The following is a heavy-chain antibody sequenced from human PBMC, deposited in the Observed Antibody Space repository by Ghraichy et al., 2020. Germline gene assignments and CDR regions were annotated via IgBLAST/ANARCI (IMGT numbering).Heavy chain of an antibody. Sequence: GGSLRLSCASSGFTFSNYYISSIRQAPGKGLEWVSYISSSGSTIYYADSVKGRFTISSDNAKNSLYLQMNSLRAEDTAVYYCARASGDPDYWGQGTLVTVSS. CDR1: GFTFSNYY. D-gene: IGHD2-21*01. V-gene: IGHV3-11*01. J-gene: IGHJ4*02. CDR2: ISSSGSTI. CDR3: ARASGDPDY.